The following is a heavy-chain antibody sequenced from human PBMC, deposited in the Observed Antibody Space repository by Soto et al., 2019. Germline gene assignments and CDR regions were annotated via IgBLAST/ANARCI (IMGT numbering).Heavy chain of an antibody. V-gene: IGHV3-23*01. CDR1: GFTFSSYA. CDR2: ISGSGGST. CDR3: AKDLILTYYDSSGHDY. Sequence: GGSLRLSCAASGFTFSSYAMSWVRQAPGKGLEWVSAISGSGGSTYYVDSVKGRFTISRDNSKNTLYLQMNSLRAEDTAVYYCAKDLILTYYDSSGHDYWGQGTLVTVSS. J-gene: IGHJ4*02. D-gene: IGHD3-22*01.